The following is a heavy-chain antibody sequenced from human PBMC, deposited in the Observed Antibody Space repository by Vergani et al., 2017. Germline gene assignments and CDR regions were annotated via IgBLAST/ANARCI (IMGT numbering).Heavy chain of an antibody. D-gene: IGHD4-17*01. CDR2: IYSGGSST. CDR1: GFTFGDYA. J-gene: IGHJ4*02. V-gene: IGHV3-23*03. CDR3: AKVDDYGDYTVDY. Sequence: EVQLVESGGGLVQPGRSLRLSCTASGFTFGDYAMSWVRQAPGKGLEWVSVIYSGGSSTYYADSVKGRFTISRDNSKNTLYLQMNSLRAEDTAVYYCAKVDDYGDYTVDYWGQGTLVTVSS.